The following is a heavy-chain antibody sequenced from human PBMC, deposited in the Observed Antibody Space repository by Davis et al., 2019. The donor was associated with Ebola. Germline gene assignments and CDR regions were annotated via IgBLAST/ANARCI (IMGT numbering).Heavy chain of an antibody. J-gene: IGHJ5*02. CDR2: ISSSGGTT. D-gene: IGHD4-11*01. CDR3: AKEGNSRAFDL. CDR1: GFTFSSYG. V-gene: IGHV3-23*01. Sequence: GESLKISCAASGFTFSSYGMSWVRQAPGKGLEWFSAISSSGGTTFYADSVKGRFTITRDNSKNMVYLQMDDLRVEDTALYYCAKEGNSRAFDLWGQGTLVTVSS.